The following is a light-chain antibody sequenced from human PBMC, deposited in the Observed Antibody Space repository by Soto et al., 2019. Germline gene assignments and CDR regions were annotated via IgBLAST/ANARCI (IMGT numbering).Light chain of an antibody. Sequence: QSALTQPASVSGSPGQSITISCTGTSSDIGGHNYVSWYQHHPGKAPKVIIYEVSDRPSGISDRFSGSTSGNTASLTSSGLQAEDEADYYCSSYTRSSTWVFGGGTKVTVL. CDR3: SSYTRSSTWV. CDR1: SSDIGGHNY. J-gene: IGLJ3*02. CDR2: EVS. V-gene: IGLV2-14*01.